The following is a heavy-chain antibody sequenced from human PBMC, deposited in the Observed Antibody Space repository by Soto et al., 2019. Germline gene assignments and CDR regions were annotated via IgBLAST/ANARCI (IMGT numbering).Heavy chain of an antibody. V-gene: IGHV1-69*06. Sequence: SVKVSCKASGGTFSSYAISWVRQAPGQGLEWMGGIIPIFGTANYAQKFQGRVTITADKSTSTAYMELSSLRSEDTAVYYCATTPGYCSSTSCYPTNYYYYGMDVWGQGTSVTVSS. D-gene: IGHD2-2*01. CDR2: IIPIFGTA. CDR1: GGTFSSYA. CDR3: ATTPGYCSSTSCYPTNYYYYGMDV. J-gene: IGHJ6*02.